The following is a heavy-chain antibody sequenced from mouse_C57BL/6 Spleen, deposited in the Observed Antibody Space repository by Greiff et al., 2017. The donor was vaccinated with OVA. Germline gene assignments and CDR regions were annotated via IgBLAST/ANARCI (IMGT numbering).Heavy chain of an antibody. Sequence: EVQLQESGTVLARPGASVKMSCKTSGYTFTSYWMHWVKQRPGQGLEWIGAIYPGNSDTSYNQKFKGKAKLTAVTSASTAYMELSSLTNEDSAVYYCTREEGYDYDGRWAMDYWGQGTSVTVSS. V-gene: IGHV1-5*01. D-gene: IGHD2-4*01. CDR1: GYTFTSYW. CDR2: IYPGNSDT. J-gene: IGHJ4*01. CDR3: TREEGYDYDGRWAMDY.